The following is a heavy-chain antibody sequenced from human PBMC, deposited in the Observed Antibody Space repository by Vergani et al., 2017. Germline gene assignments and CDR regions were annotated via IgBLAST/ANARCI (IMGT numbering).Heavy chain of an antibody. J-gene: IGHJ6*03. V-gene: IGHV6-1*01. CDR3: AREDISLTVEVAIYMDI. D-gene: IGHD3-22*01. Sequence: QVQLHQSGPGLEKPSQPLSLPCAICGDRVSNKSAGWNWIRQPPSRGLEWLGRTYFMSKWYNDYAASVKSRMTIHSDTSKNLFSLQLQSVTPEDTAVYYCAREDISLTVEVAIYMDIWRKGTTVTVSS. CDR1: GDRVSNKSAG. CDR2: TYFMSKWYN.